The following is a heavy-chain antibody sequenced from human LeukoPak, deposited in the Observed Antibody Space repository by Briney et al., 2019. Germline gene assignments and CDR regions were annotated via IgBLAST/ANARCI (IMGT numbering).Heavy chain of an antibody. D-gene: IGHD6-13*01. CDR1: GASIRSYY. V-gene: IGHV4-59*08. Sequence: PSETLSLTCTVSGASIRSYYWSWIRQPPGKGLEWIGYIYYSGSANYNPSLKSRVTISMDTSKNQISLKLSSVTAADTAVYYCARRRAEGGSNGHYNWFDPWGQGILVTVSS. CDR3: ARRRAEGGSNGHYNWFDP. CDR2: IYYSGSA. J-gene: IGHJ5*02.